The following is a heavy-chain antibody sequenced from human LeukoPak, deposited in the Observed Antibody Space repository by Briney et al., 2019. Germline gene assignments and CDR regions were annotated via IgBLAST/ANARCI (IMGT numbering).Heavy chain of an antibody. V-gene: IGHV4-4*02. D-gene: IGHD3-3*01. CDR3: AREGGFSRPLDY. Sequence: SETLSLTCGVSGGFVSSTSWWTWVRQPPGKGLEWIGEVHLDGRTNYNPSLESRLTMSVDLSENHISLKLTSVTAADTAVYYCAREGGFSRPLDYSGQGILVTSAS. CDR1: GGFVSSTSW. CDR2: VHLDGRT. J-gene: IGHJ4*02.